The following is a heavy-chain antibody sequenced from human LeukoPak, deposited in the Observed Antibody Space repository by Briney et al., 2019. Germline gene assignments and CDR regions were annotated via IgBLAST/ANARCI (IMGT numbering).Heavy chain of an antibody. CDR3: ARVSINFIGMDV. J-gene: IGHJ6*02. CDR2: INCDGGST. CDR1: GYTFTGYF. D-gene: IGHD1-1*01. Sequence: ASVKVSCKASGYTFTGYFMHWVRQAPGQGLEWMGIINCDGGSTSYAQKFQDRVTMTRDTSTSTVYMELSSLKSEDTALYYCARVSINFIGMDVWAKGPRSPSP. V-gene: IGHV1-46*01.